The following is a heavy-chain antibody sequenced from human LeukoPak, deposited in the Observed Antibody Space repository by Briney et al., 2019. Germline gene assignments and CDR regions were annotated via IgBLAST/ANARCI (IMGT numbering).Heavy chain of an antibody. CDR3: ARASYCSGGSCYSGY. CDR1: GLTFSSYS. Sequence: TGGSLRLSCAASGLTFSSYSMNWVRQAPGKGLEWVSYISSGGNTIYYADSVKGRFTISRDNAKNSLHLQMNSLRAEDTAVYYCARASYCSGGSCYSGYWGQGTLVTVSS. J-gene: IGHJ4*02. CDR2: ISSGGNTI. V-gene: IGHV3-48*01. D-gene: IGHD2-15*01.